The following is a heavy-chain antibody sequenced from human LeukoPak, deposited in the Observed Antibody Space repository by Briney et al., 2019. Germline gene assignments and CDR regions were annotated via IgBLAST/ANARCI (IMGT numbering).Heavy chain of an antibody. CDR1: GGSVYTSDYS. CDR3: SRVFDS. J-gene: IGHJ4*02. CDR2: IFYTGKT. Sequence: PSETLSLTCTVSGGSVYTSDYSWGWVRQPPGKGPEWIGDIFYTGKTNYNPSLKSRVSISIDTSKNQFSLKLTSVTAADTAVYYCSRVFDSWGQGTLVTVSS. V-gene: IGHV4-39*07.